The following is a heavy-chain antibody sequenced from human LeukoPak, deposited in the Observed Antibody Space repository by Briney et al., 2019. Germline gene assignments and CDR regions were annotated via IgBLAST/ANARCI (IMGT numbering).Heavy chain of an antibody. J-gene: IGHJ5*02. V-gene: IGHV1-18*04. D-gene: IGHD3-16*02. CDR3: ARDNKLDYVWGSYPRFDP. CDR2: ISAYNGNT. CDR1: GYTFTSYG. Sequence: ASVKVSCKASGYTFTSYGISWVRQATGQGLERMGWISAYNGNTNYAQKLQGRVTMTTDTSTSTAYMELRSLRSDDTAVYYCARDNKLDYVWGSYPRFDPWGQGTLVTVSS.